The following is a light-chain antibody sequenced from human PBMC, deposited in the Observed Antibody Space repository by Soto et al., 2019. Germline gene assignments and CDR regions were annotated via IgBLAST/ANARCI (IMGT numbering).Light chain of an antibody. CDR3: QVWDSSSDLVV. Sequence: SSELTQPPSVSVAPGQTARITCGGNNIGSKSVHWYQQKPGQAPVLVVYDDSDRPSGSPERFSGSNSGNTATLTISRVEAGDDADYYCQVWDSSSDLVVFGGGTQLAVL. J-gene: IGLJ2*01. CDR1: NIGSKS. CDR2: DDS. V-gene: IGLV3-21*02.